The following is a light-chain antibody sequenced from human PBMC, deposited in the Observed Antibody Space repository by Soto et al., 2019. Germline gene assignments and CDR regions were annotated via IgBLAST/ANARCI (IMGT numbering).Light chain of an antibody. Sequence: DIVLTQSPATLSVSPGDTVTLSCRSSESLFGFLAWYQKKPGQAPRLLMYGVSTRATGIPARFSGGGSATAFTLTISSLRSEDSAFYFCQRSNDWPFASGLGTRLEI. V-gene: IGKV3-15*01. J-gene: IGKJ2*01. CDR2: GVS. CDR1: ESLFGF. CDR3: QRSNDWPFA.